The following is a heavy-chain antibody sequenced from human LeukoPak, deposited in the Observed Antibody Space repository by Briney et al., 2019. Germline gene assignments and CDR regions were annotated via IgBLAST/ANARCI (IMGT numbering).Heavy chain of an antibody. CDR1: GYTFTSYG. CDR3: ARDSSSGSYSDYYGMDV. CDR2: ISAYNGNT. V-gene: IGHV1-18*01. J-gene: IGHJ6*02. Sequence: GASVKVSCKASGYTFTSYGISWVRQAPGQGLEWMGWISAYNGNTNYAQKLQGRVTMTTDTSTSTAYMELRSLRSDDTAVYYCARDSSSGSYSDYYGMDVWGQGTTVTVSS. D-gene: IGHD1-26*01.